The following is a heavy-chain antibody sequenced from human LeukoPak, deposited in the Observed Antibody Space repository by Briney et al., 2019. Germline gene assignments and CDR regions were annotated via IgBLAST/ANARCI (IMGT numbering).Heavy chain of an antibody. Sequence: GGSLRLSCAASGFIFRSYAMSWVRQAPGKGLEWVSAVSGSGRTTYYADSVKGRFTTSRDSSRNTLFLQMDSLRAEETAVYYCAKDMSFGDSYFDYWGQGTLVTVSS. CDR3: AKDMSFGDSYFDY. J-gene: IGHJ4*02. V-gene: IGHV3-23*01. CDR2: VSGSGRTT. D-gene: IGHD3-10*01. CDR1: GFIFRSYA.